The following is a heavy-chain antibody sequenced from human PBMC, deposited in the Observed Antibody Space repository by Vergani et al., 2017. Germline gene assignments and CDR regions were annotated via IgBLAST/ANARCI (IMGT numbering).Heavy chain of an antibody. V-gene: IGHV4-59*12. CDR3: ARTPTVSASFDP. CDR1: GGSISSYY. D-gene: IGHD4-17*01. Sequence: QVQLQESGPGLVKPPGTLSLTCAVSGGSISSYYWSWIRQPPGKGLEWIGYIYYSGSTYYNPSLKSRVTISVDTSKNQFSLKLSSVTAADTAVYYCARTPTVSASFDPWGQGTLVTVSS. J-gene: IGHJ5*02. CDR2: IYYSGST.